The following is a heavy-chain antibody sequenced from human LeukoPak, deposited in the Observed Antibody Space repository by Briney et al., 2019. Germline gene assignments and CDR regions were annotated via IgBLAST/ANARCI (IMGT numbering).Heavy chain of an antibody. Sequence: GGSLRLSCVASGFTFSDHYMDWVRQAPGKGLEWVGRIRHKADGYTTEYAASVRGRFIISRDNSKNSLYLQLNSLRAEDTAVYYCARDGTGDLEDVLYYFDYWGQGTLVTVSS. CDR2: IRHKADGYTT. J-gene: IGHJ4*02. V-gene: IGHV3-72*01. D-gene: IGHD7-27*01. CDR1: GFTFSDHY. CDR3: ARDGTGDLEDVLYYFDY.